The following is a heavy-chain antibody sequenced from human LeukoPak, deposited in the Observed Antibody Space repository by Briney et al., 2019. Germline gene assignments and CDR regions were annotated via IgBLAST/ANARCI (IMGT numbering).Heavy chain of an antibody. CDR1: GFTFDDYG. D-gene: IGHD3-22*01. CDR2: INWNGGST. Sequence: PGGSLRLSCAASGFTFDDYGMSWVRQAPGKGLEWVSSINWNGGSTGYADSVKGRFTISRDNAKNSLYLQMNSLRAEDTALYYCARDGDYYDSSGYHAHPDYWGKGTLVTVSS. CDR3: ARDGDYYDSSGYHAHPDY. V-gene: IGHV3-20*04. J-gene: IGHJ4*02.